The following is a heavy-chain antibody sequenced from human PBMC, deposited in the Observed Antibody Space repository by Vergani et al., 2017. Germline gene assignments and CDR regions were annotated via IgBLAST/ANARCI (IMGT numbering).Heavy chain of an antibody. V-gene: IGHV3-48*04. D-gene: IGHD3-10*01. Sequence: EVQLVESGGGLVQPGGSLRLSCAASGFTFSSYSMNWVRQAPGKGLEWVSYISSSSTTISYAGSVKGRFTISRDNAKNSLYLQMNSLRAEDTAVYYCARDRGTFYYYYGMDVWGQGTTVTVSS. CDR2: ISSSSTTI. J-gene: IGHJ6*02. CDR3: ARDRGTFYYYYGMDV. CDR1: GFTFSSYS.